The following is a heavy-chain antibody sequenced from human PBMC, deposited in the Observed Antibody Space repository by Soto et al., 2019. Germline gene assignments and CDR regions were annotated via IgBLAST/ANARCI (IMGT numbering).Heavy chain of an antibody. CDR1: GFTFSSYA. D-gene: IGHD5-12*01. V-gene: IGHV3-23*01. J-gene: IGHJ6*02. CDR3: AKPPDIVETTFYYYGLDV. Sequence: EVQLLESGGGLVQPGGSLRLSCVVSGFTFSSYAMTWVRQPPGKGLEWVSSISGSGGTTYYADSVKGRFTISRDNSKNTLYLQMNTLRAEDTAIYYCAKPPDIVETTFYYYGLDVRGQGTAVTVSS. CDR2: ISGSGGTT.